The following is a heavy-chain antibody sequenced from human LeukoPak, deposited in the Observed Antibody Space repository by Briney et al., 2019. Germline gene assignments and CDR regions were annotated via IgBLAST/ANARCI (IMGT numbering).Heavy chain of an antibody. V-gene: IGHV4-34*01. CDR3: ARVDYYDSSGYYPPSYYFDY. CDR1: GGSFSGYY. D-gene: IGHD3-22*01. CDR2: INHSGST. J-gene: IGHJ4*02. Sequence: SETLSLTCAVYGGSFSGYYWSWIRQPPGKGLEWIGEINHSGSTNYNPSLKSRVTISVDMSKNQFSLKLSSVTAADTAVYYCARVDYYDSSGYYPPSYYFDYWGQGTLVTVSS.